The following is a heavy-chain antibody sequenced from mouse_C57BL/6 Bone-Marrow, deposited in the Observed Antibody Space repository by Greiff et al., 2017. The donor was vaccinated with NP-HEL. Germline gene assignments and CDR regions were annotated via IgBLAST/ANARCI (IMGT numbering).Heavy chain of an antibody. CDR3: ARGGGSPY. CDR2: IYPSDSET. J-gene: IGHJ2*01. CDR1: GYSFTSYW. V-gene: IGHV1-61*01. D-gene: IGHD1-1*02. Sequence: QVQLQQPGAELVRPGSSVKLSCKASGYSFTSYWMDWVKQRPGQGLEWIGNIYPSDSETHYNQKFKDKATLTVDKSSSTAYMQLSSLTSEDSAVYYCARGGGSPYWGQGTTLTVSS.